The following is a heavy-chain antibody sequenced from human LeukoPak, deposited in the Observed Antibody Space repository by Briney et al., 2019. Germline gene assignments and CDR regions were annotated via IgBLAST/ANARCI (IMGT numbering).Heavy chain of an antibody. CDR3: ARASIAAAGTRNFDL. D-gene: IGHD6-13*01. CDR2: IYHSGST. J-gene: IGHJ2*01. Sequence: SETLSLTCAVSGGSISSGGYSWSWIRQPPGRGLEWIGYIYHSGSTYYNPSLKSRVTISVDRSKNQFSLKLSSVTAADTAVYYCARASIAAAGTRNFDLWGRGTLVTVSS. CDR1: GGSISSGGYS. V-gene: IGHV4-30-2*01.